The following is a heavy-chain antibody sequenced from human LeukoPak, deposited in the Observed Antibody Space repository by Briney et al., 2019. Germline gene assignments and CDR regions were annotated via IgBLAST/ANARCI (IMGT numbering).Heavy chain of an antibody. CDR1: EFTLRIFD. J-gene: IGHJ4*02. Sequence: PGGSLRLSCAASEFTLRIFDMNWVRQAPGKGLEWVSYISSSGSTIYYADSVRGRFTISRDNAKNSLYLQMDSLRAEDTAVYYCATTIAATGHFFHYWGQGTLVTVSS. D-gene: IGHD6-13*01. V-gene: IGHV3-48*03. CDR3: ATTIAATGHFFHY. CDR2: ISSSGSTI.